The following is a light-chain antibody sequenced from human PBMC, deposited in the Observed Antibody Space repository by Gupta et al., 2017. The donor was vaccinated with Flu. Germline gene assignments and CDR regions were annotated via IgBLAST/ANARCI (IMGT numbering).Light chain of an antibody. CDR1: SSNIGNNY. CDR2: ENN. Sequence: QSVLTQPPSVSAAPGQKVTISCSGSSSNIGNNYGSWYQQLPGTAPKLLIYENNKRPSGIPDRFSGSNSGTSATLGITGLQTGDEADYYCGTWDSSLSSWVFGGGTKLTVL. J-gene: IGLJ3*02. CDR3: GTWDSSLSSWV. V-gene: IGLV1-51*02.